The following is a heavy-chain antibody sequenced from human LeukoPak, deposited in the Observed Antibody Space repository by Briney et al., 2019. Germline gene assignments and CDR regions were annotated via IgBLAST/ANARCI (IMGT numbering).Heavy chain of an antibody. D-gene: IGHD2-15*01. CDR2: ISAYNGNT. V-gene: IGHV1-18*01. J-gene: IGHJ6*02. CDR3: ARSREVAATSILPLMDV. CDR1: GYTFTSYG. Sequence: ASVKVSCKASGYTFTSYGISWVRQAPGQGLEWMGWISAYNGNTNYAQKLQGRVTMTTDTSTSTAYMELRSMRSDDTAVYYCARSREVAATSILPLMDVWGQGTTVTVSS.